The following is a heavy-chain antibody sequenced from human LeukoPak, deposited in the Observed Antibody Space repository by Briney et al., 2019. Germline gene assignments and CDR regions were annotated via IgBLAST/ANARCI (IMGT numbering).Heavy chain of an antibody. J-gene: IGHJ4*02. CDR2: ISYDGSNK. Sequence: PGGSLRLSCAASGFTFNNYWMHWVRQAPGKGLEWVAVISYDGSNKYYADSVKGRFTISRDNSKNTLYLQMNSLRAEDTAVYYCAKGPEYYYDSSGSDYWGQGTLVTVSS. CDR1: GFTFNNYW. CDR3: AKGPEYYYDSSGSDY. D-gene: IGHD3-22*01. V-gene: IGHV3-30*18.